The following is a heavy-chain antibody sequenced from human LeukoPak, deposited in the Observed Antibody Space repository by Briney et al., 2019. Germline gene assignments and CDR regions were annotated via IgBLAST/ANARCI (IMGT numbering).Heavy chain of an antibody. CDR1: GFTLSSYW. CDR3: VRGGESTWS. V-gene: IGHV3-74*01. D-gene: IGHD2-15*01. J-gene: IGHJ5*02. CDR2: INNDGSGT. Sequence: GGSLRLSCAASGFTLSSYWMHWVRQAPGKGPVWVSRINNDGSGTPYADSVKGRFTISSDDAKNTLYLQMNSLRAEDTAVYYCVRGGESTWSWGQGTLVTVSS.